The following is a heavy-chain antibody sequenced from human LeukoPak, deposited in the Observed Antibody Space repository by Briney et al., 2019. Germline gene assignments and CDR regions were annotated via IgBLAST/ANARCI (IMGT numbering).Heavy chain of an antibody. V-gene: IGHV3-23*01. Sequence: GGSLRLSCAASGFTFSSYGMSWVRQAPGKGLEWLSAISGSGGSTYYADSVKGRFTISRDNSKNTLYLQMNSLRAEDTAVYYCARDPYSGSYSDYYYYYMDVWGKGTTVTVSS. J-gene: IGHJ6*03. CDR3: ARDPYSGSYSDYYYYYMDV. D-gene: IGHD1-26*01. CDR1: GFTFSSYG. CDR2: ISGSGGST.